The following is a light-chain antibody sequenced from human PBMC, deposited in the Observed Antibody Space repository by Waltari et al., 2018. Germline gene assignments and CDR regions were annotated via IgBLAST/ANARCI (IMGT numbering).Light chain of an antibody. V-gene: IGKV1-39*01. Sequence: QITQAPTSPPSSLGDRVSITCRASQSISTHLKWYQHKPGKAPKLLIYAASTFQSGVPSRFSGSGSETDFTLTISSLQSEDFAVYYCQQNYSTPGTFGHGTKVDIK. CDR1: QSISTH. CDR3: QQNYSTPGT. J-gene: IGKJ3*01. CDR2: AAS.